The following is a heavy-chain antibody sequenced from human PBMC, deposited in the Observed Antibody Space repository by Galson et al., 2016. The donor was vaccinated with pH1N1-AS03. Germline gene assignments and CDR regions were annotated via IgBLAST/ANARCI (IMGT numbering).Heavy chain of an antibody. CDR2: VSARGTT. V-gene: IGHV4-39*07. J-gene: IGHJ5*02. CDR3: ARDPRDCSGGNCSQDGWFDP. CDR1: GASVSHYASY. Sequence: ETLSLTCSVSGASVSHYASYWGWIRQAPGEGLEWIATVSARGTTYHNPSLDSRLTISLDTSKNHFSLTLTSVTAADTAMYYCARDPRDCSGGNCSQDGWFDPWGQGTLVVVSS. D-gene: IGHD2-15*01.